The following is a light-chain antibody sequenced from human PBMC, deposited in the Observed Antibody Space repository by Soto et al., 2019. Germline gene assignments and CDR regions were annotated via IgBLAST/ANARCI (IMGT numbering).Light chain of an antibody. CDR3: SSYTSSSNYV. CDR1: SSDVGGYNY. CDR2: DVS. Sequence: QSALTQPASVSGSPGQSITISCTGTSSDVGGYNYVSWYQQHPGKAPKLMIYDVSNRPSGVSNRFSGSNSGNTASLTISGLQAEDEADYYCSSYTSSSNYVFGTGTKVTVL. V-gene: IGLV2-14*01. J-gene: IGLJ1*01.